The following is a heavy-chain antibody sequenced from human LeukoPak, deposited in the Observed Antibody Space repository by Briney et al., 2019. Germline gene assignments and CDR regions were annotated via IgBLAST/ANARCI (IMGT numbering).Heavy chain of an antibody. V-gene: IGHV4-59*01. Sequence: SETLSLTCTVSGGFISSYYWSWIRQPPGKGLEWIGYIYYSGSTNYNPSLKSRVTISVDTSKNQFSLKLSSVTAADTAVYYCARDRGADLWGYYMDVWGKGTTVTVSS. D-gene: IGHD3-10*01. CDR1: GGFISSYY. J-gene: IGHJ6*03. CDR3: ARDRGADLWGYYMDV. CDR2: IYYSGST.